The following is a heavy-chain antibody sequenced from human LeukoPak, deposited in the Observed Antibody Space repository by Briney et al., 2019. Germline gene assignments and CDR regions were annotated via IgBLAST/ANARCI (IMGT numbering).Heavy chain of an antibody. J-gene: IGHJ4*02. Sequence: SQTLSLTCTVSGGSISSGGYYWSWIRQHPGKGLEWIGYIYYSGSTYYNPSLKSRVTISVDTSKNQFTLKLSSVTAADTAVYYCARGITKSGSYYFDYWGQGTLVTVSS. V-gene: IGHV4-31*03. CDR2: IYYSGST. D-gene: IGHD3-3*01. CDR1: GGSISSGGYY. CDR3: ARGITKSGSYYFDY.